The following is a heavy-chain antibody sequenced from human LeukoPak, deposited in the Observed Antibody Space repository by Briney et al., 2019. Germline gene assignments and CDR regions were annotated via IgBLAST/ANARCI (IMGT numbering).Heavy chain of an antibody. CDR2: IYYSGST. CDR1: GGSISSSSYY. Sequence: PSETRSLTCTVSGGSISSSSYYWGWIRQPPGKGLEWIGSIYYSGSTYYNPSLKSRVTISVDTSKNQFSLKLSSVTAADTAVYYCARINSYSSGWYTFWGQGTLVTVSS. D-gene: IGHD6-19*01. J-gene: IGHJ4*02. V-gene: IGHV4-39*01. CDR3: ARINSYSSGWYTF.